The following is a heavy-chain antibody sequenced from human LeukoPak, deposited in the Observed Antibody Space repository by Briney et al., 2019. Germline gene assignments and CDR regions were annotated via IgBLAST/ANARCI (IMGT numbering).Heavy chain of an antibody. CDR3: ARVAIYCGGDCYSDY. Sequence: ASVKVSCKASGYTFTGYYMHWVRQAPGQGLERMGRINPNSGGTNYAQKFQGRVTMTRDTSISTAYMELSRLRSDDTAVYYCARVAIYCGGDCYSDYWGQGTLVTVSS. CDR2: INPNSGGT. D-gene: IGHD2-21*02. CDR1: GYTFTGYY. J-gene: IGHJ4*02. V-gene: IGHV1-2*06.